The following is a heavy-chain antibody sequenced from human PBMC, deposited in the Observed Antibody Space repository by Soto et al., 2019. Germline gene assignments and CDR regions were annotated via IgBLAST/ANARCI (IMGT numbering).Heavy chain of an antibody. CDR3: ARLELRYFDWSPKYYFDY. CDR2: INHSGST. V-gene: IGHV4-34*01. J-gene: IGHJ4*02. D-gene: IGHD3-9*01. Sequence: PSETLSLTCAVYGGSFSGYYWSWIRPPPGKGLEWIGEINHSGSTNYNPSLKSRVTISVDTSKNQFSLKLSSVTAADTAVYYCARLELRYFDWSPKYYFDYWGQGTLVTVSS. CDR1: GGSFSGYY.